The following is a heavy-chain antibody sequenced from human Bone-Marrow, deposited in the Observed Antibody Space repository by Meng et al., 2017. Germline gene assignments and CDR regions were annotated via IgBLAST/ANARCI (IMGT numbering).Heavy chain of an antibody. Sequence: VLLVESGGGLVKSGGPLRLFCEGSGFTFSNAYMTWVRQVPGKRLEWVGRIKSKPDGETIDYAAPVKGRFTISRDDSKNTVYLQMNSLKTEDTAVYYCSGHIDYWGQGTLVTVSS. CDR3: SGHIDY. J-gene: IGHJ4*02. D-gene: IGHD5-12*01. V-gene: IGHV3-15*01. CDR2: IKSKPDGETI. CDR1: GFTFSNAY.